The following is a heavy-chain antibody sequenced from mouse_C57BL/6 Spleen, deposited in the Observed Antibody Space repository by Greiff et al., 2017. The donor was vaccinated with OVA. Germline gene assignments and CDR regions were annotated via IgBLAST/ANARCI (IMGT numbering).Heavy chain of an antibody. CDR3: ADGYYVGWYFDV. CDR2: ISYDGSN. CDR1: GYSITSGYY. D-gene: IGHD2-3*01. Sequence: EVHLVESGPGLVKPSQSLSLTCSVTGYSITSGYYWNWIRQFPGNKLEWMGYISYDGSNNYNPSLKNRISITRDTSKNQFFLKLNSVTTEDTATYYCADGYYVGWYFDVWGTGTTVTVSS. V-gene: IGHV3-6*01. J-gene: IGHJ1*03.